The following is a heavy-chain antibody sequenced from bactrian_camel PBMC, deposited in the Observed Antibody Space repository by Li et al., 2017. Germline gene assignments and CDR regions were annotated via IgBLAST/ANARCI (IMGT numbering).Heavy chain of an antibody. CDR3: YARGRACTSDY. Sequence: DVQLVESGGGLVRPGGSLRLSCKVSGGTFSRWVMDWVRQAPGKGLEWVSSIRNWGNSPIYAESAKGRFTITQDNAKNTVYLQMSSLKIEDTAMYYCYARGRACTSDYWGQGTQVTVS. CDR1: GGTFSRWV. J-gene: IGHJ4*01. CDR2: IRNWGNSP. V-gene: IGHV3S42*01. D-gene: IGHD1*01.